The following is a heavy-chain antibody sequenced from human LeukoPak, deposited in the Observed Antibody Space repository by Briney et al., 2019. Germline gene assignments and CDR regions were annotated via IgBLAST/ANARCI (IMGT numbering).Heavy chain of an antibody. D-gene: IGHD4-11*01. CDR2: MWSEDNSQ. V-gene: IGHV3-33*01. CDR1: GFAFNNYG. CDR3: ARDLRRTTFDY. Sequence: GGSLRLSCAASGFAFNNYGMHWVRQAPGKGLGWVGVMWSEDNSQHYADSVKGRFTISKDSSKNTLYLQMNNLRAEDTAVYYCARDLRRTTFDYWGQGTLVTVSS. J-gene: IGHJ4*02.